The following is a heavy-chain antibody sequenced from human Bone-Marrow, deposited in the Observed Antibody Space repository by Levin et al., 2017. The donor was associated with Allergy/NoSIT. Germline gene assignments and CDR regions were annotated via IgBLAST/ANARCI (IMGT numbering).Heavy chain of an antibody. V-gene: IGHV3-30*04. CDR3: ASFYDSSGYYYYYYGMDV. J-gene: IGHJ6*02. CDR1: GFTFSSYA. CDR2: ISYDGSNK. D-gene: IGHD3-22*01. Sequence: GGSLRLSCAASGFTFSSYAMHWVRQAPGKGLEWVAVISYDGSNKYYADSVKGRFTISRDNSKNTLYLQMNSLRAEDTAVYYCASFYDSSGYYYYYYGMDVWGQGTTVTVSS.